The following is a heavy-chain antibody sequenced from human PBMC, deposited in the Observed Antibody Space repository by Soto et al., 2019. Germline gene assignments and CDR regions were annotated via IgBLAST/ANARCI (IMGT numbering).Heavy chain of an antibody. CDR3: ARVSVATGPIDY. CDR1: GYTFTSHY. D-gene: IGHD5-12*01. V-gene: IGHV1-46*03. J-gene: IGHJ4*02. CDR2: INPSGGST. Sequence: QVQLVQSGAEVKKPGASVKVSCKASGYTFTSHYMHWVRQAPGQGLEWMGIINPSGGSTSYAQKFQGRVTMTRDTSTSTVYMELSSMRSEDTAVYYCARVSVATGPIDYSGQGTLVTVSS.